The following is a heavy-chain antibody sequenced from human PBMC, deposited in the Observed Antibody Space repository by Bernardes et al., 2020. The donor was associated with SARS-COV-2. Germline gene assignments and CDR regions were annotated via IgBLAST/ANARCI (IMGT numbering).Heavy chain of an antibody. V-gene: IGHV3-11*01. CDR1: GFTFSDYF. CDR2: IGGRHNTI. CDR3: ARDRWFGETLHPFFDY. J-gene: IGHJ4*02. D-gene: IGHD3-10*01. Sequence: GGSLRLSCAASGFTFSDYFMTWIRQAPGKGLEWVAYIGGRHNTIYYADSVTGRFTISRDNARNSLYLQMNNLRAEDTAVYYCARDRWFGETLHPFFDYWGQGTLVTVPS.